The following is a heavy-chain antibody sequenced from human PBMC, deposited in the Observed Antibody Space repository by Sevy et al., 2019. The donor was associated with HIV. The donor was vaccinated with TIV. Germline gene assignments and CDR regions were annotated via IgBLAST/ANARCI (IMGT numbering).Heavy chain of an antibody. Sequence: GGSLRLSCAASGFTFSSHGMHWVRRAPGKGLEWVGLISFDGNKRCYPDSLKGRFTISGDNSKNTLDLQMNGLRAEDTAVYYCAKGEGYCSGGSCYPGVSWGQGTLVTVSS. CDR1: GFTFSSHG. J-gene: IGHJ5*02. CDR3: AKGEGYCSGGSCYPGVS. CDR2: ISFDGNKR. D-gene: IGHD2-15*01. V-gene: IGHV3-30*18.